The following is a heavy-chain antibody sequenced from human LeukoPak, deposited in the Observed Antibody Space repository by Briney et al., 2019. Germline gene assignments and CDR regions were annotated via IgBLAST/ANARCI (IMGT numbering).Heavy chain of an antibody. V-gene: IGHV4-39*01. J-gene: IGHJ4*02. CDR1: GGSISRISYY. D-gene: IGHD3-22*01. CDR2: MYYSGRT. CDR3: ATDLSYYDSSGPPYYFDY. Sequence: SETLSLTCSVSGGSISRISYYWGWIRQPPGKGLEWIGSMYYSGRTYYNPSLRTRATMSVDTSKKQFSLKLTSVTAADTAVYYCATDLSYYDSSGPPYYFDYWGQGTLVTVSS.